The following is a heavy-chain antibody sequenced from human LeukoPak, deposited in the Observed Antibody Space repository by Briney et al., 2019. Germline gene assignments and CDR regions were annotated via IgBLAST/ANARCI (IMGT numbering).Heavy chain of an antibody. CDR3: ARGESCSGGSCPALWYYGMDV. CDR1: GYTLTELS. J-gene: IGHJ6*02. Sequence: ASVKVSCKVSGYTLTELSMHWVRQAPGKGLEWMGGFDPEDGETIYAQKFQGRVTMTEDTSTDTAYMELSSLRSDDTAVYYCARGESCSGGSCPALWYYGMDVWGQGTTVTVSS. D-gene: IGHD2-15*01. CDR2: FDPEDGET. V-gene: IGHV1-24*01.